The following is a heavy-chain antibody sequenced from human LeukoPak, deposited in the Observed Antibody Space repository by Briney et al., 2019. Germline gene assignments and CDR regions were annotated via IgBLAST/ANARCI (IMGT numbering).Heavy chain of an antibody. Sequence: GGSLRLSCAASGFTFSSYAMSWVRQAPGKGLEWVSAISGSGGSTYYADSVKGRFTISRDNSRNTLYLQMNSLRAEDTAVYYCAKKPWYNWKPWYFDYWGQGTLVTVSS. CDR2: ISGSGGST. V-gene: IGHV3-23*01. D-gene: IGHD1-20*01. CDR3: AKKPWYNWKPWYFDY. J-gene: IGHJ4*02. CDR1: GFTFSSYA.